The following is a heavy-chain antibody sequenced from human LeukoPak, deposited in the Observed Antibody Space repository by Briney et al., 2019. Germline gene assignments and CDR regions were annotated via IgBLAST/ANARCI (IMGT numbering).Heavy chain of an antibody. Sequence: GESLKISCKASGYSFTTYWIAWVRQMPGKGLEWMGMIYPGDSDTRYSPSFQGQITISVDKFISIAYLQWSSLKASDTAMYYCARLLHGVAGTWGYWGQGTLVTVSS. J-gene: IGHJ4*02. V-gene: IGHV5-51*01. CDR3: ARLLHGVAGTWGY. D-gene: IGHD6-19*01. CDR2: IYPGDSDT. CDR1: GYSFTTYW.